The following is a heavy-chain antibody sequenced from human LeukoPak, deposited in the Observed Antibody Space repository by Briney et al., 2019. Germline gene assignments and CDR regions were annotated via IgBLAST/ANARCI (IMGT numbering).Heavy chain of an antibody. CDR1: VYTLTIYG. CDR3: ARDRATRTIQPNDY. J-gene: IGHJ4*02. Sequence: ASVKVSCMAPVYTLTIYGISWVRQAPGQGLEWMGGISAYNGNTNYAQKLQGRVTMTTDTSTSTAYMELRSLRSDDTAGYCCARDRATRTIQPNDYWGQGTLVTVSS. D-gene: IGHD5-18*01. V-gene: IGHV1-18*01. CDR2: ISAYNGNT.